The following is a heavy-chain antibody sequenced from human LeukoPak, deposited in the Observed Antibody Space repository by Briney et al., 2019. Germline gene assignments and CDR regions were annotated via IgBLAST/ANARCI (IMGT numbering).Heavy chain of an antibody. CDR1: GGTFSSYA. D-gene: IGHD4-11*01. J-gene: IGHJ5*02. CDR3: ARELTTVTTNWFDP. CDR2: IIPIFGTA. V-gene: IGHV1-69*13. Sequence: SVKVSCKASGGTFSSYAISWVRQAPGQGLEWMGGIIPIFGTANYAQKFQGRVTITADESTSTAYMGLSSLRSEDTAVYYCARELTTVTTNWFDPWGQGTLVTVSS.